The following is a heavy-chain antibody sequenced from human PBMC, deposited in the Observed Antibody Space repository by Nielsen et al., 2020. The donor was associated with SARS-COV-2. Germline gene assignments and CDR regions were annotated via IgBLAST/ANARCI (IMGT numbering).Heavy chain of an antibody. CDR3: ARFSRYYYDSSGYPANFDY. J-gene: IGHJ4*02. D-gene: IGHD3-22*01. Sequence: SVKVSCKASGGTFSSYAISWVRQAPGQGLEWMGGIIPIFGTANYAQEFQGRVTITADKSTSTAYMELSSLRSEDTAVYYCARFSRYYYDSSGYPANFDYWGQGTLVTVSS. CDR1: GGTFSSYA. V-gene: IGHV1-69*06. CDR2: IIPIFGTA.